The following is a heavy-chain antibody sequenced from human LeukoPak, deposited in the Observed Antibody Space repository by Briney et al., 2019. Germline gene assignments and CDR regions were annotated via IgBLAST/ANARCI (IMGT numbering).Heavy chain of an antibody. Sequence: SETLSLTCTVSGGYISSGGYYWSWIRQHPGKGLEWIGYIYYSGSTYYNPSLKSRLTISVDTSKNQFSLNLSSVTAADTAVYYCARTAAGKDHDFWGQGTLVTVSS. CDR2: IYYSGST. CDR3: ARTAAGKDHDF. CDR1: GGYISSGGYY. D-gene: IGHD6-13*01. V-gene: IGHV4-31*03. J-gene: IGHJ4*02.